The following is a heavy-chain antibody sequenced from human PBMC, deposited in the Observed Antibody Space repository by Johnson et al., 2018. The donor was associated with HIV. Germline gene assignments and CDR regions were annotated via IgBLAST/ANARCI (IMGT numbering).Heavy chain of an antibody. CDR1: GFTFDDYG. CDR2: ISWNGGRT. J-gene: IGHJ3*02. Sequence: MMLVASGGGVVRPGGSLRLSCAASGFTFDDYGMSWVRQAPGQGLEWVAGISWNGGRTGYADSVKGRFTMSRDNAKNSLFLQMNSLRAEDSALYYCVRDQGFRVGTIDDDAFDIWGQGTMVTVSP. CDR3: VRDQGFRVGTIDDDAFDI. V-gene: IGHV3-20*04. D-gene: IGHD1-26*01.